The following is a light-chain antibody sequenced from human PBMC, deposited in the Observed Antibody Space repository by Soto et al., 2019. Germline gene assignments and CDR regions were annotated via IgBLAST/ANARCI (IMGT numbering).Light chain of an antibody. J-gene: IGKJ4*01. CDR2: DTS. CDR3: QRYSKWPHT. CDR1: QAIADT. Sequence: MRQSPATLSLSPGEGPTLTCRASQAIADTLAWYQHKPGQTPRLLIYDTSTRATGVPARFRGSRSGSGLTLPIHTLQSEDFGVYYCQRYSKWPHTFGGGAKV. V-gene: IGKV3-15*01.